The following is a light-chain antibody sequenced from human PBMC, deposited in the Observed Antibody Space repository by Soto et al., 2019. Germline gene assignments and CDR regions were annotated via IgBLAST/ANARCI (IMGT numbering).Light chain of an antibody. Sequence: EIVLTQSPGTLSLSPGERATLSCRASQSVSSSYLAWYQQKPGQAPRLLIYGASSRATGIPDRFSGSGSGTDFTLTISRLEPEDFVVYYCQQYGSSQTFGGGNKVEIK. CDR3: QQYGSSQT. CDR2: GAS. V-gene: IGKV3-20*01. J-gene: IGKJ4*01. CDR1: QSVSSSY.